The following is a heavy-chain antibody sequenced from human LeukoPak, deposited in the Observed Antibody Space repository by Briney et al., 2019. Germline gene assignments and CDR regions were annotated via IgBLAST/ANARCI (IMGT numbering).Heavy chain of an antibody. Sequence: GGSLRLSCAVSGLTFSNSAMSWVRQAPGKGLEWVSAISAGSDVIYYADSVKGRFAISRDNSKHTVYLQMDSLRAEDTAVYYCAKSHVSTATGTGRYFDYWGQGTLVTVSS. CDR1: GLTFSNSA. V-gene: IGHV3-23*01. J-gene: IGHJ4*02. D-gene: IGHD3-9*01. CDR3: AKSHVSTATGTGRYFDY. CDR2: ISAGSDVI.